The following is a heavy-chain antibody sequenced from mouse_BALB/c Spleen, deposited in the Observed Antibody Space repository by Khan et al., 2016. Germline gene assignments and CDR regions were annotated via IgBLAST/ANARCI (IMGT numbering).Heavy chain of an antibody. CDR3: AKYGNTYYAMDY. CDR1: GYTFTNYG. V-gene: IGHV9-1*02. D-gene: IGHD2-10*02. J-gene: IGHJ4*01. CDR2: INTYTGEP. Sequence: QIQLVQSGPELKKPGETVKISCKASGYTFTNYGMNWVKQAPGKGLKWMGWINTYTGEPTYADDFKGRFAFSLETSASTAYLQINNLKSEDMATYFCAKYGNTYYAMDYWGQGTSVTVSS.